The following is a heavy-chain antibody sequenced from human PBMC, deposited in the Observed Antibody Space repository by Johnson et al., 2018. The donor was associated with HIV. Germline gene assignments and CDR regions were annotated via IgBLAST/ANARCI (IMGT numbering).Heavy chain of an antibody. D-gene: IGHD1-26*01. CDR1: GFTFSSYW. Sequence: VQLVESGGGVVQPGRSLRLSCAASGFTFSSYWMSWVRQAPGKGLEWVAVISYDGSNKYYADSVKGRFTISRDNSKNTLYLQMNSLRAEDTAVYYCAKDLGDAVGTTHDAFDIWGQGTMVTVSS. V-gene: IGHV3-30*18. J-gene: IGHJ3*02. CDR3: AKDLGDAVGTTHDAFDI. CDR2: ISYDGSNK.